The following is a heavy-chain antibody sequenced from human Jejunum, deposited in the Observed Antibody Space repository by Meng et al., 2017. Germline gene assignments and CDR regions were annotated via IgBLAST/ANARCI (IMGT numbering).Heavy chain of an antibody. CDR3: ASNVDCTSTSCYAY. Sequence: QVQLVQSGSEGKKPGASVKVSCKASGYTFTGYYMHWVREAPGQGLEWMGRINTYSGVPNYAQKFQGRVTMTTDTSINTAYMELSGLSSDDTALYYCASNVDCTSTSCYAYWGQGTLVTVSS. CDR2: INTYSGVP. CDR1: GYTFTGYY. J-gene: IGHJ4*02. D-gene: IGHD2-2*01. V-gene: IGHV1-2*06.